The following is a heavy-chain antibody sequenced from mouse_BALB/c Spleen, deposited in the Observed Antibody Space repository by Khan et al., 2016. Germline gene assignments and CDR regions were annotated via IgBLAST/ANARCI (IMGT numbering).Heavy chain of an antibody. CDR1: GFTFTDYY. CDR3: ARDSSGYFDY. CDR2: IRNKANGYTT. V-gene: IGHV7-3*02. J-gene: IGHJ2*01. Sequence: EVELVESGGGLVQPGGSLRLSCATSGFTFTDYYMSWVRQPPGKALEWLGFIRNKANGYTTEYSASVKGRFTISRDNSQSILYLQMNTLRAEASATYYGARDSSGYFDYCGQGTTLTVSS. D-gene: IGHD3-1*01.